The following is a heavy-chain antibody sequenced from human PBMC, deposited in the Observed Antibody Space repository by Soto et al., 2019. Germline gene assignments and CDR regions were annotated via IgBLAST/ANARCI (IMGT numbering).Heavy chain of an antibody. V-gene: IGHV3-23*01. J-gene: IGHJ4*02. CDR1: GFTFSSYA. CDR2: ISGSGGST. Sequence: PGGSLRLSCAASGFTFSSYAMSWVRQAPGKGLEWVSAISGSGGSTYHADSVKGRFTISRDNSKNTLYLQMNSLRAEDTAVYYCAKCGGYGSGSYFTEYWGQGTLVTVSS. CDR3: AKCGGYGSGSYFTEY. D-gene: IGHD3-10*01.